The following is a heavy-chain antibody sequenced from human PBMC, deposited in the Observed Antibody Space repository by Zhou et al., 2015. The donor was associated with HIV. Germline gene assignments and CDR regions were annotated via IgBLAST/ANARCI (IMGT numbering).Heavy chain of an antibody. CDR2: IIPTFGTA. V-gene: IGHV1-69*06. CDR3: ARGYCSSTSCYTKYYYYYYGLDV. Sequence: QVQLVQSGAEVKKPGSSVKVSCKTSGDTFSAYSISWVRQAPGQGLEWMGGIIPTFGTANIAEKFQGRLTMTADKSTSTVYMDLSSLRSEDTAVYYCARGYCSSTSCYTKYYYYYYGLDVWGQGTTVTVSS. CDR1: GDTFSAYS. D-gene: IGHD2-2*02. J-gene: IGHJ6*02.